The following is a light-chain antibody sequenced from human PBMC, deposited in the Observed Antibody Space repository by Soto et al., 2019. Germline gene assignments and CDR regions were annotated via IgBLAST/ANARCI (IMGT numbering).Light chain of an antibody. CDR2: GAS. V-gene: IGKV3-20*01. CDR3: QQHGTSPIT. Sequence: PGERASLSCGASQSLSSNFLAWYQQKPGQAPRLLIYGASSRATGIPDRFSGTGSETDFTLTINRLEPEDFAVYYCQQHGTSPITFGQGTRLEIK. CDR1: QSLSSNF. J-gene: IGKJ5*01.